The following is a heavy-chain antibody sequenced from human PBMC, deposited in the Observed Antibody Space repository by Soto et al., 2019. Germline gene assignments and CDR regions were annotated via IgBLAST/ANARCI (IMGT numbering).Heavy chain of an antibody. Sequence: GGSLRLSCAASGFTFSSYAMHWVRQAPGKELEWVAVISYDGSNKYYADSVKGRFTISGDNSKSTLYLQMNSLRAEDTAVYYCASLDKTILATPVYDAFDIWGQGTMVTVSS. V-gene: IGHV3-30-3*01. CDR2: ISYDGSNK. D-gene: IGHD1-20*01. CDR3: ASLDKTILATPVYDAFDI. J-gene: IGHJ3*02. CDR1: GFTFSSYA.